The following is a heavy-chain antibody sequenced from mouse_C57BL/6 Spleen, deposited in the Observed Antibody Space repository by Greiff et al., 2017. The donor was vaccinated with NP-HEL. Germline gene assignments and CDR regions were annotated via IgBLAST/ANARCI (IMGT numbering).Heavy chain of an antibody. V-gene: IGHV1-15*01. Sequence: VQLQQSGAELVRPGASVTLSCKASGYTFTDYEMHWVKQTPVHGLEWIGAIDPETGGTAYNQKFKGKAILTADKSSSTAYMELRSLTSEDSAVYYCTRKLYSRYAMDYWGQGTSVTVSS. J-gene: IGHJ4*01. CDR3: TRKLYSRYAMDY. CDR2: IDPETGGT. D-gene: IGHD1-3*01. CDR1: GYTFTDYE.